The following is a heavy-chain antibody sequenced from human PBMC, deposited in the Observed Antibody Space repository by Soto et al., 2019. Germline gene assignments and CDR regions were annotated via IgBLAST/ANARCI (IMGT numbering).Heavy chain of an antibody. Sequence: SVKVSCKASGGTFSSYTISWVRQAPGQGLEWMGRIIPILGIANYAQKFQGRVTITAGKSTSTAYMELSSLRSEDTAVYYCARVLGYCSSTSCYGWFDPWGQGTLVTAPQ. CDR1: GGTFSSYT. J-gene: IGHJ5*02. D-gene: IGHD2-2*01. CDR2: IIPILGIA. CDR3: ARVLGYCSSTSCYGWFDP. V-gene: IGHV1-69*02.